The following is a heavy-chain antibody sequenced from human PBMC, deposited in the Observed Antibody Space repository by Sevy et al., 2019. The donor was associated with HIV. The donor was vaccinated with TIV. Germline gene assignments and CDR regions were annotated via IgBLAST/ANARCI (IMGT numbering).Heavy chain of an antibody. V-gene: IGHV3-23*01. CDR3: AREGCTKPHDY. CDR1: GFTFSKYS. D-gene: IGHD2-8*01. CDR2: LSFGCGEI. Sequence: VGSLRLSCAASGFTFSKYSMSWARQPPGKGLEWVSTLSFGCGEINYADSVKGRFTISRDNSKSSVYLQMNNLRPEDTAVYYCAREGCTKPHDYWGQGTLVTVSS. J-gene: IGHJ4*02.